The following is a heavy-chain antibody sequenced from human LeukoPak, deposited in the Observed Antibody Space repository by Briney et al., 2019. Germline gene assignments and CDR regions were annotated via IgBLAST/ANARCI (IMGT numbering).Heavy chain of an antibody. CDR2: ISAYNGNT. Sequence: GASVKVSCKASGYTFTGYGISWVRQAPGQGLEWMGWISAYNGNTNHAQKLQGRVTMTTDTSTSTAYMELRSLRYDDTAVYYCATVTVAGSFDYWGQGTPVTVSS. CDR1: GYTFTGYG. D-gene: IGHD6-19*01. V-gene: IGHV1-18*01. CDR3: ATVTVAGSFDY. J-gene: IGHJ4*02.